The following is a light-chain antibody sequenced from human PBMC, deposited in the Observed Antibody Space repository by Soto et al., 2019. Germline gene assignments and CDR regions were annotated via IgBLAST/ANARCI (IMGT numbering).Light chain of an antibody. J-gene: IGLJ3*02. CDR2: GNN. CDR3: QSYDRSLSAWV. CDR1: SSNIGAGYD. V-gene: IGLV1-40*01. Sequence: QAVVTQPPSVSGAPGQRVTISCTGSSSNIGAGYDVHWYQQVPGTAPKLLMYGNNNRPSGVPDRFSGSKSGTSASLAITGLQAEDEADYYCQSYDRSLSAWVFGGGTKLTVL.